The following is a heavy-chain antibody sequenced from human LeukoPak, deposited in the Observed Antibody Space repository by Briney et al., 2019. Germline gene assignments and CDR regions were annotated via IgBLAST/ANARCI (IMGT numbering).Heavy chain of an antibody. V-gene: IGHV4-38-2*02. CDR2: IYDSGST. J-gene: IGHJ6*03. CDR1: GYSISSGYF. Sequence: SETLSLTCTVSGYSISSGYFWGWIRQPPGKGLEWIGSIYDSGSTYYNPSVKSRVTISVGTSKNQFSLKLSSVTAADTAVYYCAKTKSRNNYYYYYMDVWGKGTTVTVSS. CDR3: AKTKSRNNYYYYYMDV. D-gene: IGHD1-14*01.